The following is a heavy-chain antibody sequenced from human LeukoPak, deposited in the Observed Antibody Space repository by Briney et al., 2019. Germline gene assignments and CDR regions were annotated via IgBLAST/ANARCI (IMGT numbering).Heavy chain of an antibody. CDR3: ARDDADSAYADGDY. Sequence: ASVKVSCKASGGIFSSYTTSWVRQAPGQGLEWMGRIIPLLGIANYAQKFQGRVTIIADKSTSTAYMELSSLRSEDTAVYYCARDDADSAYADGDYWGQGTLVTVSS. CDR1: GGIFSSYT. V-gene: IGHV1-69*04. D-gene: IGHD5-12*01. J-gene: IGHJ4*02. CDR2: IIPLLGIA.